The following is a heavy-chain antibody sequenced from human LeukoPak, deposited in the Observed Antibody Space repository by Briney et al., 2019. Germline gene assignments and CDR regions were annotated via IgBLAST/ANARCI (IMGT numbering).Heavy chain of an antibody. V-gene: IGHV3-21*01. CDR1: GFPFSAYS. D-gene: IGHD3-22*01. CDR2: ISGSSSYL. CDR3: AKAYYDSSGYSYYFDY. J-gene: IGHJ4*02. Sequence: GESVKISCAASGFPFSAYSMNWVRQAPGKGLEWVSSISGSSSYLYYADSVKGRFTISRDNAKNSLYLHMNSLRADDTAVYYCAKAYYDSSGYSYYFDYWGQGTLVTVSS.